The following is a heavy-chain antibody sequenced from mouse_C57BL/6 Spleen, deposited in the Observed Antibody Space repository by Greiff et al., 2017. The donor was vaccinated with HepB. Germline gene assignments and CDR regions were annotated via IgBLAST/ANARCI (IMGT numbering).Heavy chain of an antibody. CDR2: ISAGGSYT. V-gene: IGHV5-4*03. CDR1: GFTFSSYA. J-gene: IGHJ3*01. CDR3: ARGKVEGGFAY. Sequence: EVKLVESGGGLVKPGGSLKLSCAASGFTFSSYAMSWVRQTPEKRLEWVATISAGGSYTYYPDNVKGRVTISRDNAKNNLYLQMSHLKSEDTAMYYCARGKVEGGFAYWGQGTLVTVSA.